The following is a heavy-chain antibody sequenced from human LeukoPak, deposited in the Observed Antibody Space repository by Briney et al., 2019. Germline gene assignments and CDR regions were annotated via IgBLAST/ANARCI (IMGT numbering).Heavy chain of an antibody. CDR2: IYHSGST. Sequence: SETLSLTCAVSGYSISSGYYWGWIRQPPGKGLEWIGSIYHSGSTYYNPSLKSRVTISVDTSKNQFSLKLSSVTAADTAAYYCARLLGGVIVGNWFDPWGQGTLVTVSS. CDR1: GYSISSGYY. J-gene: IGHJ5*02. D-gene: IGHD3-16*02. V-gene: IGHV4-38-2*01. CDR3: ARLLGGVIVGNWFDP.